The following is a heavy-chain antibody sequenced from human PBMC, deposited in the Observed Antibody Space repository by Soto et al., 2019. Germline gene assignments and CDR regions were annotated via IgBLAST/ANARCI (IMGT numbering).Heavy chain of an antibody. Sequence: QVHLVQSGAEVKKPGASVKVSCKASGYTFTAYYMHWVRQAPGQGLEWMGWINPNSGGTNYAQKFHGRVTVTRDTSISTAYMELSRLRSDDTAVYYCARAPGDYDKWFDPWGQGTLVTVSS. D-gene: IGHD4-17*01. J-gene: IGHJ5*02. CDR3: ARAPGDYDKWFDP. CDR1: GYTFTAYY. CDR2: INPNSGGT. V-gene: IGHV1-2*02.